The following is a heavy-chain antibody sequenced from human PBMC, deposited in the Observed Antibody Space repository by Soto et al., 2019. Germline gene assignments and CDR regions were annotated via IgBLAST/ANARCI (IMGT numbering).Heavy chain of an antibody. Sequence: GGSLRLSCAASEFIFSNYAMTWVRHAPGRGLEWVSAISSSGGSTYYADSVKGRFTISRDNSKNTLSLQMNSLRAEDTAVYYCASVHCSSSWSHYCYGMDVWGQGTTVTVSS. J-gene: IGHJ6*02. D-gene: IGHD6-13*01. V-gene: IGHV3-23*01. CDR3: ASVHCSSSWSHYCYGMDV. CDR2: ISSSGGST. CDR1: EFIFSNYA.